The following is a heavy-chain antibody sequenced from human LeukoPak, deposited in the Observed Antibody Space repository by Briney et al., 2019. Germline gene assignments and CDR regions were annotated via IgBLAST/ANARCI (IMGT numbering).Heavy chain of an antibody. V-gene: IGHV4-59*11. CDR1: GGSISSHY. CDR3: VRDHEVITPAVGHWFDP. Sequence: SETLSLTCTVSGGSISSHYWSWIRKPPRQGLEWIGYIHYTWHTRYNPSLTNRVSISADTSKNQFSLILNSLTTADTAVYYCVRDHEVITPAVGHWFDPWGQGPSHRLL. D-gene: IGHD4-23*01. CDR2: IHYTWHT. J-gene: IGHJ5*02.